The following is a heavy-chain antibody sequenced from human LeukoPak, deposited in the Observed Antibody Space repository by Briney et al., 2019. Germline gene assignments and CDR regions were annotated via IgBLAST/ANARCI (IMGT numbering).Heavy chain of an antibody. CDR2: IWFDGTEK. D-gene: IGHD3-9*01. J-gene: IGHJ6*02. Sequence: GGSLRLSCAASGFTFSTYWMSWVRQAPGKGLEWVAIIWFDGTEKHYADSVKGRFTISRENARNTAYLQMNTLRAEDTDMYYCARAIVMTGFFSYYGLDLWGQGTTVTVS. V-gene: IGHV3-33*08. CDR3: ARAIVMTGFFSYYGLDL. CDR1: GFTFSTYW.